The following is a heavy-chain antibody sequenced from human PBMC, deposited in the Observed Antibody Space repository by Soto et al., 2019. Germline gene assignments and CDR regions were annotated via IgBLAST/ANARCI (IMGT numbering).Heavy chain of an antibody. CDR2: IYYSGST. D-gene: IGHD3-3*01. CDR1: GGSISSGDDY. CDR3: ARATIFGVVIFDY. J-gene: IGHJ4*02. Sequence: QVQLQESGPGLVKPSQTLSLTCTVSGGSISSGDDYWRWIRQPPGKGLEWLGYIYYSGSTYYNPSLKSRVTIAIDPSKNQFSLKLSSVTAADTAVYYCARATIFGVVIFDYWGQGTLVTVSS. V-gene: IGHV4-30-4*01.